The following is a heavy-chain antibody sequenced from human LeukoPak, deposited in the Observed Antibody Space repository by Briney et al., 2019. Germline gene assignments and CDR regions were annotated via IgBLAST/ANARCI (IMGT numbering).Heavy chain of an antibody. CDR2: IIPMFGTP. CDR3: ARGGLVEGYFDY. Sequence: SVKVSCKASGGTFSRYVVSWVRQAPGQGLEWMGGIIPMFGTPNYAQKFQGRVTITADESTSTAYMELSRLRSGDTAVYYCARGGLVEGYFDYWGQGTLVTVSS. V-gene: IGHV1-69*13. D-gene: IGHD3-16*01. J-gene: IGHJ4*02. CDR1: GGTFSRYV.